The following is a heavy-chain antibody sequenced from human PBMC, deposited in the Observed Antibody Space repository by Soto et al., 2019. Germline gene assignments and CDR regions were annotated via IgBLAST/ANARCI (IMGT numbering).Heavy chain of an antibody. J-gene: IGHJ6*02. CDR1: GGSISSSNW. D-gene: IGHD6-19*01. CDR2: IYHSGST. Sequence: PSETLSLTCAVSGGSISSSNWWRWVRQPPGKGLEWIGEIYHSGSTNYNPSLKSRVTISVDKSKNQFSLKLSSVTAADTAVYYCARGGIAVAGGAMDVWGQGTTVTVSS. CDR3: ARGGIAVAGGAMDV. V-gene: IGHV4-4*02.